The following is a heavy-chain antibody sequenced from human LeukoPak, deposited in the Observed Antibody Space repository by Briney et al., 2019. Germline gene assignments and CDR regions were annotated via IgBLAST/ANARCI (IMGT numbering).Heavy chain of an antibody. V-gene: IGHV4-30-2*01. CDR3: ARLNSVHCSGGSCYGHYYYYGMDV. J-gene: IGHJ6*02. D-gene: IGHD2-15*01. CDR1: GGSISSGGYS. Sequence: PSQTLSLTCAVSGGSISSGGYSWSWIRQPPGKGLEWIGYIFHSGSTYYNPSLKSRVTISVDRSKNQFSLKLSSVTAADTAVYYCARLNSVHCSGGSCYGHYYYYGMDVWGQGTTVTVSS. CDR2: IFHSGST.